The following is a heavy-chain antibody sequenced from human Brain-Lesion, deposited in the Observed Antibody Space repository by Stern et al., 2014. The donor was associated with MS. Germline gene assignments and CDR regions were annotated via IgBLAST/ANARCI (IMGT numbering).Heavy chain of an antibody. CDR2: INPNTGGK. J-gene: IGHJ6*02. CDR3: ARDQRGITIFGVVTDYYYLGMDV. D-gene: IGHD3-3*01. V-gene: IGHV1-2*02. CDR1: GYIFTGYY. Sequence: QDQLVQSGAEVKKPGASVKVSCKTSGYIFTGYYIHWVRQAPGQGLEWMAWINPNTGGKKYAQKLQGRVTMSRDTSISTAYVELSSLTSDDTAVYYCARDQRGITIFGVVTDYYYLGMDVWGQGTTVTVSS.